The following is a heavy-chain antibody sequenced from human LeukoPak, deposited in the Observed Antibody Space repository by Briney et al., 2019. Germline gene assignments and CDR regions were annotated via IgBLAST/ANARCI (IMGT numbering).Heavy chain of an antibody. D-gene: IGHD5-12*01. CDR1: GYRFTNSW. J-gene: IGHJ4*02. CDR3: ARFLNYGCFSGYGDY. CDR2: IYPGDSET. Sequence: GEALKIFCQGSGYRFTNSWNGWVRPIPGKGLEWMGIIYPGDSETRYSPSIQRQVPISADKSPSPAYLQWGSLKASDTAMYYCARFLNYGCFSGYGDYWGQGILVSV. V-gene: IGHV5-51*01.